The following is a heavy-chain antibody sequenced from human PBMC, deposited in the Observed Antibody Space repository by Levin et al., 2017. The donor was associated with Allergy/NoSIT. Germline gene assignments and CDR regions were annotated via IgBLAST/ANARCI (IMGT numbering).Heavy chain of an antibody. CDR2: IYYIGTT. Sequence: SETLSLTCNVSGASITSFYWSWIRQPPGKGLEWIGHIYYIGTTDYNPSLKSRVTMSVDTSNNQFSLKLTSVTAADTAIYYCAREQYGSGSYGWFDRWGRGTLVTVSS. CDR3: AREQYGSGSYGWFDR. V-gene: IGHV4-59*01. J-gene: IGHJ5*02. D-gene: IGHD3-10*01. CDR1: GASITSFY.